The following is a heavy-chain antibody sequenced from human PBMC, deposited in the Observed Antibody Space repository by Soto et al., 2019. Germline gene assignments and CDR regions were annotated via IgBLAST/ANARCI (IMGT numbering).Heavy chain of an antibody. CDR2: IYHSGST. V-gene: IGHV4-4*02. Sequence: QVQLQESGPGLVKPSGTLSLTCAVSGGSISSSNWWSWVRQPPGKGLEWIGEIYHSGSTNYNPSLKSRVTISVDKSKNQFSLKLSSVTAADTAVYYCASVGLRVEMATTSLYFDYWGQGTLVTVSS. CDR3: ASVGLRVEMATTSLYFDY. CDR1: GGSISSSNW. J-gene: IGHJ4*02. D-gene: IGHD5-12*01.